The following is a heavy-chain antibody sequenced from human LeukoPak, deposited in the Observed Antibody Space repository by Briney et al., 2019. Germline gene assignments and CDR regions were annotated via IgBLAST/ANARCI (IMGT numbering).Heavy chain of an antibody. D-gene: IGHD7-27*01. CDR3: ARGGNWGYFDY. V-gene: IGHV3-30*03. CDR1: GLTFSSYW. J-gene: IGHJ4*02. Sequence: TGGSLRLSCAASGLTFSSYWMSWVRQAPGKGLECVAVISYDGNNKYYADSVNGRFTISRDNSKNTLFLQMNSLRTEDTAIYHCARGGNWGYFDYWGQGTLVTVSS. CDR2: ISYDGNNK.